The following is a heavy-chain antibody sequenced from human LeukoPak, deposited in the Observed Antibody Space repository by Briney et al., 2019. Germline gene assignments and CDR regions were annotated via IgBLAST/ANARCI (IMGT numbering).Heavy chain of an antibody. CDR3: VRETTTEYYDSSGYYRQTEVFDA. CDR2: VYYSGRT. CDR1: GDSVRSDTYY. Sequence: SETLSLTCTVSGDSVRSDTYYWSWIRQPPGKGLEWIGFVYYSGRTNYNASLKSRVTMSVDTSKNQFSLMLRSVTAADTAEYYCVRETTTEYYDSSGYYRQTEVFDAWGQGTMVTVSS. D-gene: IGHD3-22*01. V-gene: IGHV4-61*01. J-gene: IGHJ3*01.